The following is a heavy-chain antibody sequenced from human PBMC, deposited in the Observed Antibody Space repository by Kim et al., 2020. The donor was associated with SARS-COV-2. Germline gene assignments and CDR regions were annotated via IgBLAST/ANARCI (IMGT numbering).Heavy chain of an antibody. D-gene: IGHD3-16*01. J-gene: IGHJ3*02. V-gene: IGHV4-39*01. Sequence: YNPSLKSRVTMSVGTSKNQFSRKLSSVTAAGTAVYYCARRGGSLGAFDIWGQGTMVTVSS. CDR3: ARRGGSLGAFDI.